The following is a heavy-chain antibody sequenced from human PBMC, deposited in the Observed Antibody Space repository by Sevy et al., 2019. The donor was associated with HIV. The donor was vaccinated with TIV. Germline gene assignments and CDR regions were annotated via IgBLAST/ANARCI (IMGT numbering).Heavy chain of an antibody. CDR1: GYTFTGYY. J-gene: IGHJ4*02. CDR2: INPNSGGT. V-gene: IGHV1-2*06. Sequence: ASVKVSCKASGYTFTGYYMHWVRQAPGQGLEWMGRINPNSGGTNYAQKFQGRVTMSRDTSISTAYMELSRLRSDDTAGYFCAGVPDIVPHGGDDYWGQGTLVTVSS. CDR3: AGVPDIVPHGGDDY. D-gene: IGHD5-12*01.